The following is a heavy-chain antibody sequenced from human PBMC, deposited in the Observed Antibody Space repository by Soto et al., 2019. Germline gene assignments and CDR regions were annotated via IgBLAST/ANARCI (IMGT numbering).Heavy chain of an antibody. V-gene: IGHV4-30-4*08. Sequence: SETLSVACTFSVGSISSSSYSWGWIRQPRGKGREWSGYIYYSGSTYYNPSLKSRVTISVDTSKNQFSLKLSSVTAADTAVYYCARCLRGGHDYYGSGNLGYGMDVWGQGTTVTVSS. CDR3: ARCLRGGHDYYGSGNLGYGMDV. CDR1: VGSISSSSYS. D-gene: IGHD3-10*01. CDR2: IYYSGST. J-gene: IGHJ6*01.